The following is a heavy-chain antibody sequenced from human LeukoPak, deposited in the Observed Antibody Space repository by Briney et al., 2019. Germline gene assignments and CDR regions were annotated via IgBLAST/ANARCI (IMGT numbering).Heavy chain of an antibody. CDR1: VGSISSYY. CDR2: IYTSGST. J-gene: IGHJ6*03. D-gene: IGHD1-14*01. Sequence: SETLSLTCTVSVGSISSYYWSWIRQPAGKGLEWIGRIYTSGSTNYNPSLKSRVTMTVDTSKNQFSLKLSSVTAADTAVYYCARVAGTDTGYYYYYMDVWGKGTTVTVSS. CDR3: ARVAGTDTGYYYYYMDV. V-gene: IGHV4-4*07.